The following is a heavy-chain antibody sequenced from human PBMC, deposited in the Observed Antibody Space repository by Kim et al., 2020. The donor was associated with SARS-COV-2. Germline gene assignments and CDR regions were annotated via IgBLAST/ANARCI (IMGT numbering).Heavy chain of an antibody. CDR1: GDSVSSNSAA. CDR2: TYYRSKWYN. J-gene: IGHJ4*02. CDR3: ARDPYDFWSGYSPFDY. D-gene: IGHD3-3*01. V-gene: IGHV6-1*01. Sequence: SQTLSLTCAISGDSVSSNSAAWNWIRQSPSRGLEWLGRTYYRSKWYNDYAVSVKSRITINPDTSKNQFSLQLNSVTPEDTAVYYCARDPYDFWSGYSPFDYWGQGTLVTVSS.